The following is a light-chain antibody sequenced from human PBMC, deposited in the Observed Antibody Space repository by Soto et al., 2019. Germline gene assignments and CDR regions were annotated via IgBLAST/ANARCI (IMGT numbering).Light chain of an antibody. CDR2: SNY. CDR3: AAWDDRLSDLL. J-gene: IGLJ2*01. V-gene: IGLV1-44*01. Sequence: QSALPQPPSASGTPGQSVTISCSGSNSNIGSNPVHWYQQFPGTAPKVLIYSNYQRPSGVPDRFSGSKSGTSASLAISGLQSEDEADYYCAAWDDRLSDLLFGGGTK. CDR1: NSNIGSNP.